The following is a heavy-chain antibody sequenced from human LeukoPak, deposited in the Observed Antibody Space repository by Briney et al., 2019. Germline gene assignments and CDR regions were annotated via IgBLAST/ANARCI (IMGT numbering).Heavy chain of an antibody. Sequence: GGSLRLSCAASGFTFKNYWMHWVRQAPGKGLVWVSRINSDGTTTNYADSVKGRFTISRDNSKNTLYLQMNSLRAEDTAVYYCARDVYDCYDTTGAFDIWGKGTMVTVSS. CDR1: GFTFKNYW. J-gene: IGHJ3*02. D-gene: IGHD2-21*01. V-gene: IGHV3-74*01. CDR2: INSDGTTT. CDR3: ARDVYDCYDTTGAFDI.